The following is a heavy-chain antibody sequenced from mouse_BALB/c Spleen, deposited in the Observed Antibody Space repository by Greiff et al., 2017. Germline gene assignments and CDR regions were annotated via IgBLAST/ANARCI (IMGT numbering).Heavy chain of an antibody. CDR2: ISSGGST. J-gene: IGHJ4*01. CDR3: ARGQRYDAMDY. Sequence: EVQGVESGGGLVKPGGSLKLSCAASGFTFSSYAMSWVRQTPEKRLEWVASISSGGSTYYPDSVKGRFTISRDNARNILYLQMSSLRSEDTAMYYCARGQRYDAMDYWGQGTSVTVSS. V-gene: IGHV5-6-5*01. D-gene: IGHD2-14*01. CDR1: GFTFSSYA.